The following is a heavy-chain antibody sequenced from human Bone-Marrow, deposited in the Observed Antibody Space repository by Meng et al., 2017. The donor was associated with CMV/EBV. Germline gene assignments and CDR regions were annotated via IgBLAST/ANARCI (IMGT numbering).Heavy chain of an antibody. Sequence: GVSLRLSCKGTGYISSNYWSGWVRHMPGKGLEWLAIIYPAHSDARYSPSFQGQVIVSVYKSISTAYLQWSSLNASDTAIYYCATPGSGFNRWYYFDHWGQGTPVTVSS. V-gene: IGHV5-51*01. D-gene: IGHD2-15*01. J-gene: IGHJ4*02. CDR1: GYISSNYW. CDR2: IYPAHSDA. CDR3: ATPGSGFNRWYYFDH.